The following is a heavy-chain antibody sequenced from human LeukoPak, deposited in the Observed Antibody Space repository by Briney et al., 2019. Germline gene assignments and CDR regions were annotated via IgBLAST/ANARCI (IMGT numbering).Heavy chain of an antibody. V-gene: IGHV3-23*01. J-gene: IGHJ4*02. CDR2: ISGSGGST. CDR1: GFTFSSYG. D-gene: IGHD3-10*01. Sequence: PGGSLRLSCAASGFTFSSYGMSWVRQAPGKGLEWVSAISGSGGSTYYADSVKGRFTISRDNSKNTLYLQMNSLRAEDTAVYYCAKDLFPFGDRGGSDYWGQGTLVTVSS. CDR3: AKDLFPFGDRGGSDY.